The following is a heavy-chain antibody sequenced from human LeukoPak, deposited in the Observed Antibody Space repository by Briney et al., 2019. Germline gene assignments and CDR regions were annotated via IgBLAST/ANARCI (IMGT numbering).Heavy chain of an antibody. J-gene: IGHJ5*02. Sequence: SESLSLTCTVSGRSISSYYWSWIRQPAGKGQEWIGRIYTSGSTNYNPSLKSRVTISVDKSKNQFSLKLSSVTAADTAVYYCARDLYDILTGYPQGFDPWGQGTLVTVSS. CDR1: GRSISSYY. D-gene: IGHD3-9*01. CDR3: ARDLYDILTGYPQGFDP. CDR2: IYTSGST. V-gene: IGHV4-4*07.